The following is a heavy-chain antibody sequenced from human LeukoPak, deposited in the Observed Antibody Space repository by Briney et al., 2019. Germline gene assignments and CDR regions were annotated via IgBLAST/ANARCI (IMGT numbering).Heavy chain of an antibody. Sequence: SETLSLTCAVYGGSFSGYYWSWIRQPPGKGLEWIGEINHSGSTNYNPSLKSRVTISVDTSKNQFSLKLSSVTAADTAVYYCARGSGIAAAGSRYGMDVWGQGTRVTVSS. V-gene: IGHV4-34*01. CDR1: GGSFSGYY. CDR3: ARGSGIAAAGSRYGMDV. J-gene: IGHJ6*02. D-gene: IGHD6-13*01. CDR2: INHSGST.